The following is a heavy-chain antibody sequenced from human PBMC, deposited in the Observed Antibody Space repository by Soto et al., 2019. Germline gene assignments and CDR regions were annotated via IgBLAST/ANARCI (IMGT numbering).Heavy chain of an antibody. CDR2: INHSGST. D-gene: IGHD2-15*01. J-gene: IGHJ5*02. V-gene: IGHV4-34*01. CDR1: GGSFSGYY. CDR3: ARPMISRVVVAATGWFDP. Sequence: SETLSLTCAVYGGSFSGYYWSWIHQPPGKGLEWIGEINHSGSTNYNPSLKSRVTISVDTSKNQFSLKLSSVTAADTAVYYCARPMISRVVVAATGWFDPWGQGTLVTVSS.